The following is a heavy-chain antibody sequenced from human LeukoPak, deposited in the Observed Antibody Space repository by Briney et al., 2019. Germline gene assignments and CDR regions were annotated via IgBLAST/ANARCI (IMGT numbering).Heavy chain of an antibody. Sequence: SETLSLTCAVYGGSFSGYYWSWIRQPPGKGLEWIGEINHSGSTNYNPSLKSRVTISVDTSKNQFSLKLSSVTAADTAVYYCARRRGYSYGLPSYYYYMDVWGKGTTVTVSS. CDR1: GGSFSGYY. CDR2: INHSGST. J-gene: IGHJ6*03. D-gene: IGHD5-18*01. CDR3: ARRRGYSYGLPSYYYYMDV. V-gene: IGHV4-34*01.